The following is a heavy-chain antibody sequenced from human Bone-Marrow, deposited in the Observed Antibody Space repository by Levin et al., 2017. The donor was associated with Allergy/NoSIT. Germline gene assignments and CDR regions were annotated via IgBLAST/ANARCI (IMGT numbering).Heavy chain of an antibody. Sequence: GVLRLSCAASGFIFRNYAMNWVRQAPGKGLEWVSQISGSGGNTHYADSVKGRFTFSRDNSKNTLYLQMNSLRVEDTAVYYCAGYDTSAYHSPFDYWGQGTLVTVSS. D-gene: IGHD3-22*01. V-gene: IGHV3-23*01. CDR3: AGYDTSAYHSPFDY. CDR2: ISGSGGNT. CDR1: GFIFRNYA. J-gene: IGHJ4*02.